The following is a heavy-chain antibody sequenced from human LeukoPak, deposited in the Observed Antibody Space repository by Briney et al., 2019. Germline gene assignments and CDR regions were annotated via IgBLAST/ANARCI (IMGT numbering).Heavy chain of an antibody. J-gene: IGHJ4*02. V-gene: IGHV3-21*01. Sequence: GGSLRLSCAASGFTFDDYGMSWVRQAPGKGLEWVSSISSSSSYIYYADSVKGRFTISRDNAKNSLYLQMNSLRAEDTAVYYCARSDYGDYFYDSWGQGTLVTVSS. CDR2: ISSSSSYI. D-gene: IGHD4-17*01. CDR1: GFTFDDYG. CDR3: ARSDYGDYFYDS.